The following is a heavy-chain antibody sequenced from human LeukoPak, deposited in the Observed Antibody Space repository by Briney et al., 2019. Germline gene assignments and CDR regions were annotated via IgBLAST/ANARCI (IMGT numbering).Heavy chain of an antibody. Sequence: SVKVSCKASGGTFSSYAISWVRQAPGQGLEWMGGIIPIFGTANYAQKFQGRVTITADESTSTAYMELSSLRSEDTAVYYCARDRGAYCSSTSCYYSWFDPWGQGTLVTISS. J-gene: IGHJ5*02. V-gene: IGHV1-69*13. CDR1: GGTFSSYA. CDR3: ARDRGAYCSSTSCYYSWFDP. CDR2: IIPIFGTA. D-gene: IGHD2-2*01.